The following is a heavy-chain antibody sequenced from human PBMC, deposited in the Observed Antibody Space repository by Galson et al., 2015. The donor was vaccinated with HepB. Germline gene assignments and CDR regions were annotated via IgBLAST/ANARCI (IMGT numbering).Heavy chain of an antibody. J-gene: IGHJ6*02. D-gene: IGHD6-13*01. V-gene: IGHV4-59*08. CDR1: GGSISSYY. CDR2: IYYSGST. CDR3: ARSGYSSSWYPYYYYGMDV. Sequence: SLTCTVSGGSISSYYWSWIRQPPGKGLEWIGYIYYSGSTNYNPSLKSRVTISVDTSKNQFSLKLSSVTAADTAVYYCARSGYSSSWYPYYYYGMDVWGQGTTVTVSS.